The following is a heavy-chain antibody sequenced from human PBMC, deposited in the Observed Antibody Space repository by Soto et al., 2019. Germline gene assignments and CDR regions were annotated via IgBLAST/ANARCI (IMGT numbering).Heavy chain of an antibody. D-gene: IGHD6-13*01. V-gene: IGHV3-11*06. CDR3: ARSDEAAAGTPNFDY. Sequence: GGSLRLSCAASGFTFNDYYMSWIRQAPGKGLEWVSYISSSSSYTNYADSVKGRFTISRDNAKNSLYLQLNSLRAEDTAVYYCARSDEAAAGTPNFDYWGQGTLVTVSS. CDR1: GFTFNDYY. CDR2: ISSSSSYT. J-gene: IGHJ4*02.